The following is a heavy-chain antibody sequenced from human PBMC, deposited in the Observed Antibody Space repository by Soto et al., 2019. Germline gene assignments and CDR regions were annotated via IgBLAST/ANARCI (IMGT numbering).Heavy chain of an antibody. Sequence: GSLRLSCGVSGFRFRDYWMSWVRQAPGKGLEWVANIKQDESDKYYVDSVKGRFTISRDNAKNALYLQMNSLRVEDTAVYYCAAYCYTMTCTHFHGYSWGQGTQVTVSS. J-gene: IGHJ5*02. D-gene: IGHD3-16*02. CDR1: GFRFRDYW. V-gene: IGHV3-7*03. CDR3: AAYCYTMTCTHFHGYS. CDR2: IKQDESDK.